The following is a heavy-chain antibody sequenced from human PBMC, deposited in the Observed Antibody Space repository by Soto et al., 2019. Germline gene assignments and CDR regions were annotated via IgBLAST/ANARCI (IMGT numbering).Heavy chain of an antibody. CDR1: GGSISSGDYY. J-gene: IGHJ6*02. CDR3: ARDVLITMVRGGLYYYGMDV. V-gene: IGHV4-30-4*01. D-gene: IGHD3-10*01. CDR2: IYYSGST. Sequence: RSLTCTVSGGSISSGDYYWSWIRQPPGKGLEWIGYIYYSGSTYYNPSLKSRVTISVDTSKNQFSLKLSSATAADTAVYYCARDVLITMVRGGLYYYGMDVWGQGTTVTVSS.